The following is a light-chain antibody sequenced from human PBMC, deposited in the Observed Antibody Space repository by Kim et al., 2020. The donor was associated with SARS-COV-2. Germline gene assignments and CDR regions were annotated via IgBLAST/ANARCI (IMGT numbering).Light chain of an antibody. Sequence: PGQAITISCTGTSSDVGGYNYVSWDQQHPGKAPKLMIYDVSNRPSGVSNRFSGSKSGNTASLTISGLQAEDEADYYCSSYTSSSGVFGGGTQLTVL. J-gene: IGLJ2*01. CDR3: SSYTSSSGV. CDR1: SSDVGGYNY. V-gene: IGLV2-14*03. CDR2: DVS.